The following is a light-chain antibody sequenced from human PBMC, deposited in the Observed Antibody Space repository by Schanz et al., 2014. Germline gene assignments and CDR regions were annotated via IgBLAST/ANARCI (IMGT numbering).Light chain of an antibody. CDR2: GAS. V-gene: IGKV3-15*01. CDR1: QSVNSN. CDR3: QQYNNWPLT. J-gene: IGKJ4*01. Sequence: EIVMTQSPDTLSVSPGERATLSCRASQSVNSNLAWYQQKPGQPPRLLIYGASTRATGIPARFSGSGSGTEFTLTITSLQSEDFGVYYCQQYNNWPLTFGGGTKVEIK.